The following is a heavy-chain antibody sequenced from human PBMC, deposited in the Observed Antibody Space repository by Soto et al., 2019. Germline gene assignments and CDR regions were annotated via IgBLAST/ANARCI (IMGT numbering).Heavy chain of an antibody. Sequence: GGSLRLSCAASGFTFSSYWMHWVRQAPGKGLVWVSRINSDGSSTSYADSVKGRFTISRDNAKNTLYLQMNSLRAEDTAVYYCARGRLWSLGGMDVWGQGTTVTVSS. D-gene: IGHD3-10*01. CDR1: GFTFSSYW. CDR2: INSDGSST. J-gene: IGHJ6*02. V-gene: IGHV3-74*01. CDR3: ARGRLWSLGGMDV.